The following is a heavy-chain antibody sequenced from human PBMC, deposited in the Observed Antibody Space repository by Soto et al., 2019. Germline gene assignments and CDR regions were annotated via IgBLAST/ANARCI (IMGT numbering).Heavy chain of an antibody. CDR3: AKDYDFWSGYQGFDY. CDR1: GFTFSSYG. J-gene: IGHJ4*02. D-gene: IGHD3-3*01. Sequence: QVQLVESGGGVVQPGRSLRLSCAASGFTFSSYGMHWVRQAPGKGLEWVAVISYDGSNKYYADSVKGRFTISRDNSKNTLYLQMNSLRAEDTAVYYCAKDYDFWSGYQGFDYWGQGTLVTVSS. CDR2: ISYDGSNK. V-gene: IGHV3-30*18.